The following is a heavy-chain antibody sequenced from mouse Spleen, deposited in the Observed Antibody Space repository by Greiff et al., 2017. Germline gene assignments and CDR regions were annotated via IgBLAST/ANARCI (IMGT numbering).Heavy chain of an antibody. Sequence: QVQLQQSGPELVKPGASVKISCKASGYAFSSSWMNWVKQRPGKGLEWIGRIYPGDGDTNYNGKFKGKATLTADKSSSTAYMQLSSLTSEDSAVYFCAREQHGNSYFDYWGQGTTLTVSS. D-gene: IGHD2-1*01. V-gene: IGHV1-82*01. CDR2: IYPGDGDT. J-gene: IGHJ2*01. CDR3: AREQHGNSYFDY. CDR1: GYAFSSSW.